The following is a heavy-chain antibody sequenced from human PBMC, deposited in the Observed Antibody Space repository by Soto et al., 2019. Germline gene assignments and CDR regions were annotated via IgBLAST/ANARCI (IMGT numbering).Heavy chain of an antibody. CDR3: VADRYYDSSVTLDY. CDR2: IVVGSGNT. J-gene: IGHJ4*02. V-gene: IGHV1-58*02. Sequence: QMQLVQSGPEVKEPGTSVKVSCKASGFTFSSSAMQWVRQARGQRLEWIGWIVVGSGNTNYAQRFQERVTFTRDMSTNTAYMELSSLRSEDTAVYYCVADRYYDSSVTLDYWGQGTLVTVSS. CDR1: GFTFSSSA. D-gene: IGHD3-22*01.